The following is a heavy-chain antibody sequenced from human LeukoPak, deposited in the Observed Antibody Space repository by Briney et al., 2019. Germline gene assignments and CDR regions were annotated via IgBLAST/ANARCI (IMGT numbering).Heavy chain of an antibody. Sequence: SETLSLTCTVSGGSISSYYWSWIRQPPGKGLEWIGYIYYSGSTNYNPSLKSRVTISVDTSKNQFSLKLSSVTAADTAVYYCARHEFYRFDYGDYDWFNPWGQGTLVTVSS. CDR2: IYYSGST. J-gene: IGHJ5*02. CDR1: GGSISSYY. CDR3: ARHEFYRFDYGDYDWFNP. D-gene: IGHD4-17*01. V-gene: IGHV4-59*08.